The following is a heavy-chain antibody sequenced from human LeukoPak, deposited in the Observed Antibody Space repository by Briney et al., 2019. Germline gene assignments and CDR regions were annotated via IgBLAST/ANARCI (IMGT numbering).Heavy chain of an antibody. J-gene: IGHJ4*02. D-gene: IGHD1-26*01. CDR1: GFTFSSYA. CDR3: EKRNMGAVEC. V-gene: IGHV3-23*01. Sequence: GGSLRLSCAASGFTFSSYAMSWVRQAPGKGLEWVSAITGGGGSTYYADSVKGRFTISRDNSKNTVFLQMDSLKAEDTAVYYCEKRNMGAVECWGQGTLVTVSS. CDR2: ITGGGGST.